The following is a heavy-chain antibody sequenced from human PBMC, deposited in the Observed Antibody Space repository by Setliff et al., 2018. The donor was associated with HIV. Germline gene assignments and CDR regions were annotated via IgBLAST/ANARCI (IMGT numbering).Heavy chain of an antibody. V-gene: IGHV4-39*01. CDR3: ARGLSSQTYWGTRPLGLDY. D-gene: IGHD2-2*01. CDR1: GGSIRSGSYY. J-gene: IGHJ4*01. CDR2: IDYSGNT. Sequence: SETLSLTCSVSGGSIRSGSYYWDWVRQPPGKGLEWIGSIDYSGNTHYNPSLKSRVTISVDTSKNQFSLKQSSVTAADTAVYYCARGLSSQTYWGTRPLGLDYRGQGSLVTVSS.